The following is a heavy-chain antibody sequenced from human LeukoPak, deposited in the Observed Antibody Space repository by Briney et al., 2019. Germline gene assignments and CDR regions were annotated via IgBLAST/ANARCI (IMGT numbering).Heavy chain of an antibody. CDR3: ARLPQGTYGDSDY. CDR2: IYYSGST. CDR1: GGSISSYY. D-gene: IGHD4-17*01. J-gene: IGHJ4*02. Sequence: SETLSLTCTVSGGSISSYYWSWIRQPPGKGLEWIGYIYYSGSTNYNPSLKSRVTISVDTSKSQFSLKLSSVTAADTAVYYCARLPQGTYGDSDYWGQGTLVTVSS. V-gene: IGHV4-59*08.